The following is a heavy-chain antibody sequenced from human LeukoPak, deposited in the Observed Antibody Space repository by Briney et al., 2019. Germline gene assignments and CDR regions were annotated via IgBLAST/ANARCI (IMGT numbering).Heavy chain of an antibody. D-gene: IGHD3-10*01. J-gene: IGHJ4*02. V-gene: IGHV3-21*01. CDR3: ARGSYASGSYTFDY. CDR2: ISSGSSYI. CDR1: GFTFSRYS. Sequence: PGGSLRLSCAASGFTFSRYSMNWVRQAPGKGLEWVSSISSGSSYIYYADSVKGRFTISRDNAKNSLYLQMNSLRAEDTAVYYCARGSYASGSYTFDYWGQGTLVTVSS.